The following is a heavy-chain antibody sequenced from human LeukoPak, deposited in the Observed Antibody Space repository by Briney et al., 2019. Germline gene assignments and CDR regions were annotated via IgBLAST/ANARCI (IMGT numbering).Heavy chain of an antibody. D-gene: IGHD5-18*01. CDR1: GGSFSGYY. V-gene: IGHV4-39*01. Sequence: PSEALSLTCAVYGGSFSGYYWGWIRQPPGKGLEWIGSIFYSGSTYYNPSLKSRVTISVDTSKNQFSLKLTSVTAADTAVYYCARHPLLPTAPWVPNYFGYWGQGTLVTVSS. J-gene: IGHJ4*02. CDR3: ARHPLLPTAPWVPNYFGY. CDR2: IFYSGST.